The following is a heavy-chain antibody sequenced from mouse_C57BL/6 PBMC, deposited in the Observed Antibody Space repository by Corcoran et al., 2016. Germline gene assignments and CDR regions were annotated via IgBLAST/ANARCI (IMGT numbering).Heavy chain of an antibody. CDR3: ARSGLKGYFDY. V-gene: IGHV1-80*01. D-gene: IGHD1-3*01. Sequence: QVQLQQSGAELVKPVASVKISCKASGYAFSSYWTNWVKQRPGKGLEWIGQIYPGDGDTNYNGKFKGKATLTADKSSSTAYMQLSSLTSEDSAVYFCARSGLKGYFDYWGQGTTLTVSS. J-gene: IGHJ2*01. CDR1: GYAFSSYW. CDR2: IYPGDGDT.